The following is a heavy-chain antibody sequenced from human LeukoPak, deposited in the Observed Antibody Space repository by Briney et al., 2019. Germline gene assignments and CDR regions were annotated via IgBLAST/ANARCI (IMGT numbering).Heavy chain of an antibody. CDR3: ARTKINNWNDPDAFDI. Sequence: GESLKISCKGSGYSFTSYWIGWVRQMPGKGLGWMGMIYPGDSDTRYSPSFQGQVTISADKSISTAYMQWSSLRASDTAMYYCARTKINNWNDPDAFDIWGQGTMVTVSS. CDR2: IYPGDSDT. D-gene: IGHD1-20*01. J-gene: IGHJ3*02. V-gene: IGHV5-51*01. CDR1: GYSFTSYW.